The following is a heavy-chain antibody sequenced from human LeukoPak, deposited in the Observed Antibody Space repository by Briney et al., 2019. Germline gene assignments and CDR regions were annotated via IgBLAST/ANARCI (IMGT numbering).Heavy chain of an antibody. D-gene: IGHD3-9*01. V-gene: IGHV1-2*02. CDR3: ARDFKTLTTYYDNVFDY. CDR1: GYTFTGYY. Sequence: ASVRVSCKASGYTFTGYYMHWVRQAPGQGLEWMGWINPNSGGTNYAQRFQGRVTMTRDTSISTAYMELSRLGSDDTAVYYCARDFKTLTTYYDNVFDYWGQGTLVTVSS. J-gene: IGHJ4*02. CDR2: INPNSGGT.